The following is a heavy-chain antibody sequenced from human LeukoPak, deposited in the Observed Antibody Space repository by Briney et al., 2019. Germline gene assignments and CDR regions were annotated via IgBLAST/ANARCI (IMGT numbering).Heavy chain of an antibody. CDR3: TRDPRRLDY. V-gene: IGHV3-30*03. CDR2: ISYDGSNK. Sequence: GGSLRLSCAASGFTFSSYGMHWVRQAPGKGLEWVAVISYDGSNKYYADSVKGRFTISRDNSKNTLYLQMNSLRAEDTAVYYCTRDPRRLDYWGQGTLVTVSS. CDR1: GFTFSSYG. J-gene: IGHJ4*02.